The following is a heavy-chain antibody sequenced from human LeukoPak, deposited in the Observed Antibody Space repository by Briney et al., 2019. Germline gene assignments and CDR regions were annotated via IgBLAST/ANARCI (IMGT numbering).Heavy chain of an antibody. D-gene: IGHD5-24*01. J-gene: IGHJ4*02. V-gene: IGHV1-18*01. CDR1: GYTFTSYG. CDR2: ISAYNGNT. CDR3: ARDSWLQFNSKNDY. Sequence: GASVKVSCKASGYTFTSYGISWVRQAPGQGLEWMGWISAYNGNTNYAQKLQGRVTMTTDTSTSTAYMELRSLRSDDTAVYYRARDSWLQFNSKNDYWGQGTLVTVSS.